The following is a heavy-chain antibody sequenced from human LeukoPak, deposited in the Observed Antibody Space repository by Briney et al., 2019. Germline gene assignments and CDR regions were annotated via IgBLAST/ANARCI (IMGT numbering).Heavy chain of an antibody. CDR3: ARKTYGSGSYWTYGMDV. CDR2: INHSGST. J-gene: IGHJ6*02. V-gene: IGHV4-34*09. Sequence: SETLSLTCAVYGGSFSGYYWSRIRQPPGKGLEWIGEINHSGSTNYNPSLKSRVTISVDTSKNQFSLKLSSVTAADTAVYYCARKTYGSGSYWTYGMDVWGQGTTVTVSS. CDR1: GGSFSGYY. D-gene: IGHD3-10*01.